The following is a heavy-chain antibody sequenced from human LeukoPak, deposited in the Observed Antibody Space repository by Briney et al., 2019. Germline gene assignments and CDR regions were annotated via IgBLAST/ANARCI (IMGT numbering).Heavy chain of an antibody. CDR3: TRELLSLHQGLDS. J-gene: IGHJ5*01. V-gene: IGHV3-21*06. CDR2: VSSNVNKM. CDR1: GFTFSSYW. Sequence: PGGSLRLSCAASGFTFSSYWMNWVRQAPGKGLEWVACVSSNVNKMYYAESVRGRFTVSRDNAGNSLSLQMDSLRAEDTAVYYCTRELLSLHQGLDSWGQGTLVTVSS. D-gene: IGHD2/OR15-2a*01.